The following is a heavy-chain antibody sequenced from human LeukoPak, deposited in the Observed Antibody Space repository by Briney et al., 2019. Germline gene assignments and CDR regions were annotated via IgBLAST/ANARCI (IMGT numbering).Heavy chain of an antibody. CDR3: ARDRKPASPHDFQH. CDR2: ISSSSSTI. CDR1: GFTFSSYS. Sequence: GGSLRLSCAASGFTFSSYSMNWVRQAPGKGLEWVSYISSSSSTIYYADSVKGRFTISRDNAKNSLYLQMNSLRAEDTAVYYCARDRKPASPHDFQHWGQGTLVTVSS. J-gene: IGHJ1*01. V-gene: IGHV3-48*01.